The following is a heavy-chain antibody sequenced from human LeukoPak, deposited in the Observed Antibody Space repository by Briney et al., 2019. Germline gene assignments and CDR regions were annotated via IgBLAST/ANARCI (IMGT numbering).Heavy chain of an antibody. V-gene: IGHV3-13*01. D-gene: IGHD2-8*01. CDR1: GFTFSSYD. CDR3: ARSKYCTNGVCYSYFDY. Sequence: GGSLRLSCAASGFTFSSYDMHWVRQATGKGLEWVSAIGTAGDTYYPGSVKGRFTISRENAKNSLYLQMNSLRAGDTAVYYCARSKYCTNGVCYSYFDYWGQGTLVTVSS. CDR2: IGTAGDT. J-gene: IGHJ4*02.